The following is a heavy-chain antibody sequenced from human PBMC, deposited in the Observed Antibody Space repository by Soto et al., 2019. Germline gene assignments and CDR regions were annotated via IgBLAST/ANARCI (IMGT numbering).Heavy chain of an antibody. CDR3: PRTGRFLDALLSRTGFDP. J-gene: IGHJ5*02. Sequence: QVHLQESGPGLVKPSGTLSLTCTVSGGSIGRTNWWSWVRQPPGKGLEWIGEIYQSGVTNYNPSLTSRVTISVDKSKTQFPLRLSSVTAADPAVYYCPRTGRFLDALLSRTGFDPWGRGTLVTVSS. CDR1: GGSIGRTNW. D-gene: IGHD3-3*01. V-gene: IGHV4-4*02. CDR2: IYQSGVT.